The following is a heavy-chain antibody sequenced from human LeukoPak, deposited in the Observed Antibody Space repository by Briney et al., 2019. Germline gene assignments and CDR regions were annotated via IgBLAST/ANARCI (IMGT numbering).Heavy chain of an antibody. CDR3: ARDLNYGGKLD. J-gene: IGHJ4*02. CDR1: GYTYTDYY. CDR2: INPSGGST. V-gene: IGHV1-46*01. D-gene: IGHD4-23*01. Sequence: SLTGSCKASGYTYTDYYMHLLQQAPKHGIERIGIINPSGGSTSYAQKFQGRVTMTRGTSTSTVYMELSSLRSEDTAVYYCARDLNYGGKLDWGQGTLVTVSS.